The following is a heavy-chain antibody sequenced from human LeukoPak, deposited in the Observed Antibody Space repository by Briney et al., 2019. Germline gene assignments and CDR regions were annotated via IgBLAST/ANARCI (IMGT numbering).Heavy chain of an antibody. V-gene: IGHV1-18*01. J-gene: IGHJ6*03. CDR1: GYTFINYG. CDR2: IGAYNGDT. CDR3: ARDSNNWYDYYYYMDV. Sequence: ASVKVSCKASGYTFINYGISWVRQAPGQGLGWMGWIGAYNGDTNYTQKLQGRVTMTTDKSASTAYMELRSLRSDDTAIYYCARDSNNWYDYYYYMDVWGKGTTVTVSS. D-gene: IGHD1-20*01.